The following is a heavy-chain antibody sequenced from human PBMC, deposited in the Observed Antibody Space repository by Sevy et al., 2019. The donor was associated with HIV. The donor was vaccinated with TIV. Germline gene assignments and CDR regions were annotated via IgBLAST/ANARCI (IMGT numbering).Heavy chain of an antibody. CDR2: FDPEDGET. CDR1: GYTLNKLS. CDR3: ARESIGAVGDFDY. J-gene: IGHJ4*02. D-gene: IGHD6-13*01. V-gene: IGHV1-24*01. Sequence: ASVKVSCKVSGYTLNKLSMHWVRQAPGKGLEWMGSFDPEDGETFYAQKFQGRVTMTEDTSTDTAYMELSSLRSEDTAVYYCARESIGAVGDFDYWGQGTLVTVSS.